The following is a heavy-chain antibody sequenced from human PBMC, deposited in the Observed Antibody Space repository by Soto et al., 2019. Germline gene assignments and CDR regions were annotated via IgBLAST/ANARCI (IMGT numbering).Heavy chain of an antibody. CDR1: GFTFSSYI. J-gene: IGHJ4*02. V-gene: IGHV3-48*02. CDR3: ARDDYYDTSGYLALFGY. D-gene: IGHD3-22*01. CDR2: ISSSSSTI. Sequence: GGSLRLSCAASGFTFSSYIMNWVRQAPGKGLEWVSYISSSSSTIYYADSVKGRFTISRDNAKNSLYLQMNSLRDEDTAVYYCARDDYYDTSGYLALFGYWGQGTLVTVSS.